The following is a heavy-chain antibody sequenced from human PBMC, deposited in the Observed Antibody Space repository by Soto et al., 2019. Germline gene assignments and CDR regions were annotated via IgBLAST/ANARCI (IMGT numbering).Heavy chain of an antibody. CDR2: ISGSGGST. CDR1: GFTFSSYA. CDR3: AKANVRLLWVGEPNYYYGIDV. J-gene: IGHJ6*02. Sequence: EVQLLESGGGLVQPGGSLRLSCAASGFTFSSYAMRWVRQAPGKGLEWVAAISGSGGSTYYADSVKGRFTISRDNSKNTLYLQMNSLRAEDTAIYCCAKANVRLLWVGEPNYYYGIDVWGQGTTGTVS. D-gene: IGHD3-10*01. V-gene: IGHV3-23*01.